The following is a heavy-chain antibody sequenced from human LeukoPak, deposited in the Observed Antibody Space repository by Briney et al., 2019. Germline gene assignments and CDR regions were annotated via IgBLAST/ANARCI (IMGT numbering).Heavy chain of an antibody. CDR2: ISSSSSYI. Sequence: GGSLRLSCAASGFTFSSYSMNWVRQAPGKGLEWVSSISSSSSYIYYADSVKGRFTISRDNAKNSLYLQMNSLRAEDTAVCYCAREEHYYDSSGYYRYWGQGTLVTVSS. CDR1: GFTFSSYS. V-gene: IGHV3-21*01. J-gene: IGHJ4*02. CDR3: AREEHYYDSSGYYRY. D-gene: IGHD3-22*01.